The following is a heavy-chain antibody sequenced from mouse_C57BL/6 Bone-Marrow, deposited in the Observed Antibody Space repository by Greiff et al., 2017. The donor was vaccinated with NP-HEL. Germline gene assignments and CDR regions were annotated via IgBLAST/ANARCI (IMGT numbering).Heavy chain of an antibody. CDR3: ARSGYYGSSSLDY. J-gene: IGHJ2*01. CDR2: INPSSGYT. CDR1: GYTFTSYT. Sequence: QVQLQQSGAELARPGASVKMSCKASGYTFTSYTLHWVKQRPGQGLEWIGYINPSSGYTKYNQKFKDKATLTADKSSSTAYMQLSSLTSEDSAVYYCARSGYYGSSSLDYWGQGTTLTVSS. D-gene: IGHD1-1*01. V-gene: IGHV1-4*01.